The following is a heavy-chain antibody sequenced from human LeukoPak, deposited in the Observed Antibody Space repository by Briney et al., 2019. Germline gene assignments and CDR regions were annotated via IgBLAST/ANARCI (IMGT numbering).Heavy chain of an antibody. Sequence: GSLRLSCAASGFTFSSYAMHWVRQAPGKGLEWVAVISYDGSNKYYADSVKGRFTISRDNSKNTLYLQMNSLRAEDTAVYYCAREYIIRLVFFYYYMDVWGKGTTVTVSS. J-gene: IGHJ6*03. V-gene: IGHV3-30*04. CDR3: AREYIIRLVFFYYYMDV. D-gene: IGHD6-19*01. CDR2: ISYDGSNK. CDR1: GFTFSSYA.